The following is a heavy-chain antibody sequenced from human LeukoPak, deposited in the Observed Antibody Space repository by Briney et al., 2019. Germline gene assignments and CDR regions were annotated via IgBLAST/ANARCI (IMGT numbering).Heavy chain of an antibody. CDR1: GGSISSSYDQ. V-gene: IGHV4-39*01. Sequence: SETLSLTCAVSGGSISSSYDQWVWIRQPPGKGLEWIGSIYYSGSPYNSPSLKSRFTISFDTSKNQFSLKLTSVTAADAAIYYCATRDTEDFHHWGQGTLVTVSS. J-gene: IGHJ4*02. CDR3: ATRDTEDFHH. CDR2: IYYSGSP. D-gene: IGHD5-18*01.